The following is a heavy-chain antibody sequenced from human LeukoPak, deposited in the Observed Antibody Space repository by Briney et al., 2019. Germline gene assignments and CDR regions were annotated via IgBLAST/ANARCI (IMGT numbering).Heavy chain of an antibody. V-gene: IGHV3-21*01. CDR2: ISSSSSYI. D-gene: IGHD2-15*01. CDR1: GFPFSNYA. CDR3: ARLGVKFGVPSQKLLGAFDI. J-gene: IGHJ3*02. Sequence: GGSLRLSCAASGFPFSNYAMNWVRQAPGKGLEWVSSISSSSSYIYYAGSVKGRFTISRDNAKNSLYLQMNSLRAEDTAVYYCARLGVKFGVPSQKLLGAFDIWGQGTMVTVSS.